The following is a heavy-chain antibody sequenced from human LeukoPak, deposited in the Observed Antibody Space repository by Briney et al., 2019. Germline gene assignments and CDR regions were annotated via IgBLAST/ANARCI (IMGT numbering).Heavy chain of an antibody. CDR2: ISGSGGST. J-gene: IGHJ6*04. CDR1: GFTFGSYA. D-gene: IGHD3-22*01. CDR3: ANLHTLIKFRSLDV. Sequence: GGSLRLSCAASGFTFGSYAMRWVRQAPGKGLEWVSAISGSGGSTDYADSVKGRFTISRDNSKNTLYLQMNSLRAEDTAVYYCANLHTLIKFRSLDVWGKGTTVTVSS. V-gene: IGHV3-23*01.